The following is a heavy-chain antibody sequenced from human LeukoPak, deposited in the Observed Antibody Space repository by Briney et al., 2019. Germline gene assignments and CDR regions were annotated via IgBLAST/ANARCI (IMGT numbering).Heavy chain of an antibody. CDR1: GGSFSGYY. V-gene: IGHV4-34*01. D-gene: IGHD2-2*02. J-gene: IGHJ2*01. Sequence: SETLSLTCAVYGGSFSGYYWSWIRQPPGKGLEWIGEINHSGSTNYNPSLKSRVTISVDTSKNQFSLKLGSVTAADTAVYYCARARIPRSWYFDLWGRGTLVTVSS. CDR2: INHSGST. CDR3: ARARIPRSWYFDL.